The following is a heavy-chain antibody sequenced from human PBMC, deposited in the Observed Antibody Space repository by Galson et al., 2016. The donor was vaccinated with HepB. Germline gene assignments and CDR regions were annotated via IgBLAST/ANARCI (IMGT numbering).Heavy chain of an antibody. CDR1: GYRFSAHW. CDR3: ARVNAEHEAVGGVNV. J-gene: IGHJ6*04. V-gene: IGHV5-10-1*01. Sequence: QSGAEVKKPGESLKISCKGSGYRFSAHWIYWVRQKPGKGLEWMGRVDPSVSYTKYSQSFQGPVTMFTDKTTSTAYLQRRGLRAPDSAPYYSARVNAEHEAVGGVNVWAKGTTAPVPP. CDR2: VDPSVSYT. D-gene: IGHD1-14*01.